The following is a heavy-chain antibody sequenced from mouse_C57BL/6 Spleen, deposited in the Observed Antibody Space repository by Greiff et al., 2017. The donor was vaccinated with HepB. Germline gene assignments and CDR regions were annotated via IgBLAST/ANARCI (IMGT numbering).Heavy chain of an antibody. CDR2: ISSGSSTI. CDR3: ARDLGFAY. CDR1: GFTFSDYG. V-gene: IGHV5-17*01. J-gene: IGHJ3*01. Sequence: EVKLMESGGGLVKPGGSLKLSCAASGFTFSDYGMHWVRQAPEKGLEWVAYISSGSSTIYYADTVKGRFTISRDNAKNTLFLQMTSLRSEDTAMYYCARDLGFAYWGQGTLVTVSA.